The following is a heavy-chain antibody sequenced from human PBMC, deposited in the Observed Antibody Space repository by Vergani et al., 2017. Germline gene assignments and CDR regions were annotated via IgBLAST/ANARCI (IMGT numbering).Heavy chain of an antibody. J-gene: IGHJ3*02. D-gene: IGHD6-6*01. V-gene: IGHV1-18*04. CDR1: GYTLTSYG. CDR2: ISAYNGNT. Sequence: QVQLVQSGAEVKKPGASVKVSCKASGYTLTSYGISGVRQAPGQGLEWMGWISAYNGNTNYAQKLQCRITMTTDTSTSTAYMELRSLRSDDTAVYYCARARVNHDAFDIWGQGTMVTVSS. CDR3: ARARVNHDAFDI.